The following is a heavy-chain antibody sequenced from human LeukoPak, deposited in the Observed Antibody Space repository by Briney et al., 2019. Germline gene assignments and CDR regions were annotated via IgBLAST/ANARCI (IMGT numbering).Heavy chain of an antibody. D-gene: IGHD6-6*01. CDR3: ATSTTPRPGAFTPFNWLEP. Sequence: GASVKVSCKSSGYSFTSYGLTWVRQAPGQGLEWMGWLSTYNGSTNYAQNFQGRITMTTDTPTSTAYMELRSLRYDDTAIYYCATSTTPRPGAFTPFNWLEPWGQGTLVTVSS. J-gene: IGHJ5*02. CDR2: LSTYNGST. V-gene: IGHV1-18*01. CDR1: GYSFTSYG.